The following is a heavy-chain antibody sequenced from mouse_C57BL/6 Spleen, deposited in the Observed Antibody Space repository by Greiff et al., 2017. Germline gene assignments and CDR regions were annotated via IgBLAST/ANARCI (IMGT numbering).Heavy chain of an antibody. J-gene: IGHJ4*01. CDR3: ARGELYYGNYGAMDY. V-gene: IGHV5-4*03. CDR1: GFTFSSYA. D-gene: IGHD2-1*01. Sequence: EVKLMESGGGLVKPGGSLKLSCAASGFTFSSYAMSWVRQTPEKRLEWVATISDGGSYTYYPDNVKGRFTISRDNAKNNLYLQRSQLKSEDTAMYYCARGELYYGNYGAMDYWGQGTSVTVSS. CDR2: ISDGGSYT.